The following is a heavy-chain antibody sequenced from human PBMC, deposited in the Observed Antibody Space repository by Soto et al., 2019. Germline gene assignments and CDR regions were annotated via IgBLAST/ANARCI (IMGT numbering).Heavy chain of an antibody. CDR3: ARGDYHDNSGPFSDAFDV. Sequence: EVQLVESGGGLVQPGGSLRLSCAASGFTFTTYWMSWVRQAPGKGLEWVANIKQDGSEKWYVDSVKGRFTISRDNAKKSLFVQMNSLRVEDTAVYYCARGDYHDNSGPFSDAFDVWGQGTMVTVSS. CDR1: GFTFTTYW. D-gene: IGHD3-22*01. V-gene: IGHV3-7*04. J-gene: IGHJ3*01. CDR2: IKQDGSEK.